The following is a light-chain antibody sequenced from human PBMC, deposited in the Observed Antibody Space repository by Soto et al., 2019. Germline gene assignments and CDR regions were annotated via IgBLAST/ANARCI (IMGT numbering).Light chain of an antibody. V-gene: IGKV1-33*01. CDR3: QQFQSAPYT. Sequence: DIQMTQSPSPLSASVGDRVTISCQASQDIGTFLNWYQQTSGKAPRLLIYDAAHLETGVPSRFSGSGSGTHFTCPISILQPEDVATYYCQQFQSAPYTFGQGTKLEI. CDR2: DAA. J-gene: IGKJ2*01. CDR1: QDIGTF.